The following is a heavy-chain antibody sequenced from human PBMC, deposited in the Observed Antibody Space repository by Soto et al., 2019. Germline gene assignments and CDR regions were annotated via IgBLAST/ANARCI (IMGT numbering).Heavy chain of an antibody. Sequence: EVQLVESGGGLVKPGGSLRLSCAASGFTFSGHTINWVRQAPGKGLEWVSSVSSSSSYIYYADSVKGRFTVSRDNADKSLYLQMNSLRAEDTAIYYCARCMGFDGSGYAFFDSWGQGTLVTVSS. CDR1: GFTFSGHT. V-gene: IGHV3-21*01. J-gene: IGHJ4*02. CDR3: ARCMGFDGSGYAFFDS. CDR2: VSSSSSYI. D-gene: IGHD3-10*01.